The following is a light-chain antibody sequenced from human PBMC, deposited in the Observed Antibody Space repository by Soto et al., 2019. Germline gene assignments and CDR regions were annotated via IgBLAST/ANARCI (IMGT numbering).Light chain of an antibody. CDR2: EVT. CDR3: YSYAGNSIYV. Sequence: QSALTQPASVSGSTGQSITISCSGTSSDVGGYKLVSWFQQHPGKVPKLMISEVTQRPSGVSDRFSGSKSGNTASLTISGLQAEDEADYYCYSYAGNSIYVFGTGNKVTVL. J-gene: IGLJ1*01. V-gene: IGLV2-23*02. CDR1: SSDVGGYKL.